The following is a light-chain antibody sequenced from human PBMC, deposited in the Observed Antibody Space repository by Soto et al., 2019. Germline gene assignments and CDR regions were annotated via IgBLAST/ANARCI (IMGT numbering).Light chain of an antibody. CDR1: SSDVGVYDF. J-gene: IGLJ2*01. CDR2: DVN. V-gene: IGLV2-14*03. CDR3: SSYTTSTTRV. Sequence: QSALTQPASVSGSPGQSITLSCAGTSSDVGVYDFFSWYQQHPGKAPKLLIYDVNNRPAGISNRFSGSKSGNTASLTISGLQAEDEADYYCSSYTTSTTRVFGGGTKLTVL.